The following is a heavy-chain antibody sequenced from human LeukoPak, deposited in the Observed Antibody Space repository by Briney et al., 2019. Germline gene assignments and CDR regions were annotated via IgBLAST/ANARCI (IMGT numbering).Heavy chain of an antibody. D-gene: IGHD3-22*01. CDR3: ASPATITMIVVG. CDR2: IYYSGST. V-gene: IGHV4-59*08. J-gene: IGHJ4*02. CDR1: GGSISSYY. Sequence: SETLSLTCTVSGGSISSYYWSWIRQPPGKGLEWIGYIYYSGSTNYNPSLKSRVTISVDTSKNQFSLKLSSVTAADTAVYYCASPATITMIVVGWGQGTLVTVSS.